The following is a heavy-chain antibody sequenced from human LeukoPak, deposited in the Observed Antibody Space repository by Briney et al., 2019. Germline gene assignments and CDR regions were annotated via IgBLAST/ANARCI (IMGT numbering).Heavy chain of an antibody. J-gene: IGHJ4*02. D-gene: IGHD6-19*01. CDR3: AMDIRSSGWSKYSDY. CDR2: IYSGGST. V-gene: IGHV3-53*01. Sequence: GGSLRLSCAASGFTVSSNYMSWVRQAPGKGLEWVSVIYSGGSTYYADSVKGRFTISRDNSKNTLYLQMNSLRAEDTAVYYCAMDIRSSGWSKYSDYWGQGTLVTVSS. CDR1: GFTVSSNY.